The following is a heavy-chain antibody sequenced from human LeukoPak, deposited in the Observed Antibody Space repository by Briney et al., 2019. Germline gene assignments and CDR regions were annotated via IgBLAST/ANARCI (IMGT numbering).Heavy chain of an antibody. CDR2: ISSSGSTI. D-gene: IGHD5-24*01. J-gene: IGHJ6*03. V-gene: IGHV3-11*01. Sequence: GGSLRLSRAASGFTFSDYYMSWIRQAPGEGLEWVSYISSSGSTIYYADSVKGRFTISRDNAKNSLYLQMNSLRAEDTAVYYCARSGRDGTYYYYMDVWGKGTTVTVSS. CDR3: ARSGRDGTYYYYMDV. CDR1: GFTFSDYY.